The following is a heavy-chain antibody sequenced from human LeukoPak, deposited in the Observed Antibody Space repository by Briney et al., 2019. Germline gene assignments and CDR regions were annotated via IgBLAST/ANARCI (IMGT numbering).Heavy chain of an antibody. CDR2: INGGGDIM. V-gene: IGHV3-23*01. CDR3: AMRDRGYGLDI. D-gene: IGHD3-10*01. CDR1: GFSLRAYD. Sequence: GGSLRLSCAASGFSLRAYDLIWVRQAPGKGLDWVSIINGGGDIMMYEDSVKGRFTSSRDNSKNTFYLQMNSLRVEDTAVYYCAMRDRGYGLDIWGQGTMVTVSS. J-gene: IGHJ3*02.